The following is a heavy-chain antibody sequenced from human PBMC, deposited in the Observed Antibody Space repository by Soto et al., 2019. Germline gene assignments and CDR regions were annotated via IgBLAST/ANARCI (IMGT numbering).Heavy chain of an antibody. D-gene: IGHD2-21*02. CDR1: GYTFTNHN. J-gene: IGHJ4*01. CDR3: VRYGDASAC. CDR2: MNPNSGTT. Sequence: ASVKVSCKASGYTFTNHNINWVRQATGQGLERMGWMNPNSGTTGYAQKFQDRITLTRDTSKTTAYMELSSLTFHDTAVYFCVRYGDASACCGQGTQGTVSS. V-gene: IGHV1-8*02.